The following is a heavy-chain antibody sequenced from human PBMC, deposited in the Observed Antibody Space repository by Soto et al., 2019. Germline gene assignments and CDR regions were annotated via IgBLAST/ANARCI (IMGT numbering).Heavy chain of an antibody. CDR3: ARGASGYYDSSGYYSPYYFDY. J-gene: IGHJ4*02. Sequence: QVQLQKGGAGRLKPSETLSLTCAVYGGSFSGYYWSWIRQPPGKGLEWIGEINHSGSTNYNPSLKSRVTISVDTSKNQFSLKLSSVTAADTAVYYCARGASGYYDSSGYYSPYYFDYWGQGTLVTVSS. CDR1: GGSFSGYY. D-gene: IGHD3-22*01. V-gene: IGHV4-34*01. CDR2: INHSGST.